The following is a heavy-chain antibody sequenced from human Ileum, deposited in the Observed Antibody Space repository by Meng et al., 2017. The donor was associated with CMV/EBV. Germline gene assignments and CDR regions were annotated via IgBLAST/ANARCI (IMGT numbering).Heavy chain of an antibody. CDR3: ATAGQYRLDD. Sequence: GRLVESGGGLVQPGVSRRVSCAASGFTFSNYWMHWVRQAPGKGLVWVSRINMEGTTINYADSVKGRFTISRDNAKSTLYLQMNSLRAEDTAVYYCATAGQYRLDDWGHGTLVTVSS. D-gene: IGHD1-1*01. V-gene: IGHV3-74*01. CDR2: INMEGTTI. J-gene: IGHJ4*01. CDR1: GFTFSNYW.